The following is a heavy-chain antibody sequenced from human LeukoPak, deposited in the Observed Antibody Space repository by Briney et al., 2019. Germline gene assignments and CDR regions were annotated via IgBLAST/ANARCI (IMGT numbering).Heavy chain of an antibody. D-gene: IGHD4-17*01. V-gene: IGHV3-15*01. J-gene: IGHJ4*02. CDR3: TTDRPTVPLDY. Sequence: GGSLRLSCAASGFTFSDYGMSWVRQAPGKGLEWVGRIKSKTDGGTTDYAAPVKGRFTISRDDSKNTLYLQMNSLKTEDTAVYYCTTDRPTVPLDYWGQGTLVTVSS. CDR2: IKSKTDGGTT. CDR1: GFTFSDYG.